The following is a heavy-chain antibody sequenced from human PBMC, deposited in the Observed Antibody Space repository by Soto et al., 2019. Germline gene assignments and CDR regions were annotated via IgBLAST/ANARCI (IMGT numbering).Heavy chain of an antibody. CDR1: GGSLSGYY. CDR2: INHSGST. J-gene: IGHJ4*02. CDR3: ARGPRIGIAARRVVDY. D-gene: IGHD6-6*01. V-gene: IGHV4-34*01. Sequence: SQALPLPCAVYGGSLSGYYWRWFRPPPGKGLEWIGEINHSGSTNYNPSLKSRVTISVDTSKNQFSLKLSSVTAADTAVYYCARGPRIGIAARRVVDYWGQGTRVTVS.